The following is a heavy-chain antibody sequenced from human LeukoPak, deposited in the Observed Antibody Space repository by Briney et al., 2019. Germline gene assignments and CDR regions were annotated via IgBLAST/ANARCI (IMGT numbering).Heavy chain of an antibody. CDR1: GITVSSND. CDR2: IYSGGRT. J-gene: IGHJ3*02. Sequence: GGSLRLSCTASGITVSSNDMCWVRQAPGKGLEWISLIYSGGRTDYADSVKGRFTISRDNSKNMVYLQMNSLRGDDTAVYYCAGVLRGAFDIWGQGKMVAVSS. CDR3: AGVLRGAFDI. V-gene: IGHV3-53*01.